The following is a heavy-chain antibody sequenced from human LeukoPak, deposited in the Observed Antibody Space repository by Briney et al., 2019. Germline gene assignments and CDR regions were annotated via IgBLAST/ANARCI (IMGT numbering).Heavy chain of an antibody. CDR2: ISGSGGST. J-gene: IGHJ5*02. Sequence: GGSLRLSCAASGFTFSSYGMSWVRQAPGKGLEWVSAISGSGGSTYYADSVKGRFTISRDNSKNTLYLQMNSLRAEDTAVYYCAKDSYDNYDFWSGNWFDPWGQGTLVTVSS. CDR1: GFTFSSYG. V-gene: IGHV3-23*01. D-gene: IGHD3-3*01. CDR3: AKDSYDNYDFWSGNWFDP.